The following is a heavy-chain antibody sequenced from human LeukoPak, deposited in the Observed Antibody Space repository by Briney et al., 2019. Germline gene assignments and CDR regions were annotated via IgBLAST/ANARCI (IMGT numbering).Heavy chain of an antibody. J-gene: IGHJ5*02. D-gene: IGHD6-13*01. V-gene: IGHV4-4*07. CDR2: IYTSGST. Sequence: SETLSLTCTVSGGSINSYYWSWIRQPAGKGLEWIGRIYTSGSTNYNPSLKSRVTMSVDTSKNQFSLKLSSVTAADTAVYYCARTIAAAGTRWFDPWGQGTLVTVSS. CDR3: ARTIAAAGTRWFDP. CDR1: GGSINSYY.